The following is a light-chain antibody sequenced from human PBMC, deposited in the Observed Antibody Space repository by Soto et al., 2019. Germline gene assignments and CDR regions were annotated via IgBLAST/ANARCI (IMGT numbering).Light chain of an antibody. CDR2: RNN. Sequence: QSVLTQPPSASGTPGQTVTISCSGSSSNIGSNTVNWYQQLPGAAPKLLIYRNNHRPSGVPDRFSVSKSDSSASLAISGLQSEDEADFYCAAWDDSLNGWVFGGGTQLTVL. V-gene: IGLV1-44*01. J-gene: IGLJ3*02. CDR1: SSNIGSNT. CDR3: AAWDDSLNGWV.